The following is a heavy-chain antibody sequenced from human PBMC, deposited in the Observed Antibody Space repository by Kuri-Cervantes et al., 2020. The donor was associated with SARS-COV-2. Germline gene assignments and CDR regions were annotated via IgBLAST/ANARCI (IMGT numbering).Heavy chain of an antibody. Sequence: SVKVSCKASGYTFTSYGICWVRQAPGQGLEWMGGIIPIFGTANYAQKFQGRVTITTDESTSTAYMELSSLRSEDTAVYYCASSIYSYGTYYYYYYYMDVWGKGTTVTVSS. V-gene: IGHV1-69*05. CDR1: GYTFTSYG. J-gene: IGHJ6*03. CDR2: IIPIFGTA. CDR3: ASSIYSYGTYYYYYYYMDV. D-gene: IGHD5-18*01.